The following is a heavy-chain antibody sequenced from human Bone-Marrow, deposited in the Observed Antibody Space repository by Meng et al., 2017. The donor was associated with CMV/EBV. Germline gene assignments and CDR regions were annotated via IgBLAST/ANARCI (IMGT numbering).Heavy chain of an antibody. V-gene: IGHV3-23*03. CDR1: GFTFSSYA. CDR2: IYSGGSST. D-gene: IGHD3-22*01. Sequence: GESLKISCAASGFTFSSYAMSWVRQAPGKGLEWVSVIYSGGSSTYYADSVKGRFTISRDNSKNTLYLQMNSLRAEDTAVYYCAKWVGYYYDSSGYLDYWGRGTLVTVPS. CDR3: AKWVGYYYDSSGYLDY. J-gene: IGHJ4*01.